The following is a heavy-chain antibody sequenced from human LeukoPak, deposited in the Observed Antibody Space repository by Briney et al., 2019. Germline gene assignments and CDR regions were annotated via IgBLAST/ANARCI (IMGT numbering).Heavy chain of an antibody. V-gene: IGHV1-3*01. CDR2: INAGNGNT. D-gene: IGHD1-14*01. Sequence: GASVKVSCKASGYTFTSYAMHWVRQAPGQRLEWMGWINAGNGNTKYSQKFQGRVTITRDTSASTAYMELSSLRSEDTAVYYCARAGPPSYGMDVWGQGTTVTVSS. CDR3: ARAGPPSYGMDV. J-gene: IGHJ6*02. CDR1: GYTFTSYA.